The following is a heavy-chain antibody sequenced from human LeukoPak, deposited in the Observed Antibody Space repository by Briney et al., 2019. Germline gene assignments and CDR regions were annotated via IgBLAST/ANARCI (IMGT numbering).Heavy chain of an antibody. D-gene: IGHD5-12*01. Sequence: PGGSLRLSCAASGFTFSSSAMSWVRQAPGKGLEWVSSISSSSYIYYADSVKGRFTISRDNAKNSLYLQMNSLRAEDTAVYYCASKKGGYDLTYWGQGTLVTVSS. CDR2: ISSSSYI. J-gene: IGHJ4*02. V-gene: IGHV3-21*01. CDR3: ASKKGGYDLTY. CDR1: GFTFSSSA.